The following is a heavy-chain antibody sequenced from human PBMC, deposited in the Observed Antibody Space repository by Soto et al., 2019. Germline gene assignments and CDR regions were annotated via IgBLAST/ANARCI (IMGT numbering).Heavy chain of an antibody. J-gene: IGHJ4*02. Sequence: QVQLQESGPGLVQASQTLSLTCTVSGGSISSGGYYWSWIRQHPGKGLEWIGYIYYSGSTYYNPSLKSRLNMSVDTSKNEFSLNLSSVTAADTAMYDCATIAAADGIYYFHYWGQGTLVTVSS. CDR2: IYYSGST. CDR3: ATIAAADGIYYFHY. D-gene: IGHD6-13*01. CDR1: GGSISSGGYY. V-gene: IGHV4-31*03.